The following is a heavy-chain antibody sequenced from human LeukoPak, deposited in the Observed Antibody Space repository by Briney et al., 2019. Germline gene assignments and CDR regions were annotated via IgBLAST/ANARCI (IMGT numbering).Heavy chain of an antibody. CDR3: ARVPQDTYYDFWSGPAGYVGDAFDI. D-gene: IGHD3-3*01. V-gene: IGHV1-2*02. CDR2: INPNSGGT. CDR1: GYTFTGYY. J-gene: IGHJ3*02. Sequence: GASVKVSCKASGYTFTGYYMHWVRQAPGQGLEWMGWINPNSGGTNYAQKFQGRVTMTRDTSISTAYMELSRLRSDDTAVYYCARVPQDTYYDFWSGPAGYVGDAFDIWGQGTMVTVSS.